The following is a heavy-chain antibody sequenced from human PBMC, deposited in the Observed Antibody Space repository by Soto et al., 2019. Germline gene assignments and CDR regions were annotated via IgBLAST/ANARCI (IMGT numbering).Heavy chain of an antibody. Sequence: QLQLQESGPGLVKPSETLSLTCTVSGGSISSSSYYWGWIRQPPGKGLEWIGSIYYSGSTYYNPSLKSRVTISVDTSKNQFSLTLSSVTAADTAVYYCATTYYFGSGSAYWGQGTLVTVSS. V-gene: IGHV4-39*01. D-gene: IGHD3-10*01. CDR2: IYYSGST. CDR1: GGSISSSSYY. CDR3: ATTYYFGSGSAY. J-gene: IGHJ4*02.